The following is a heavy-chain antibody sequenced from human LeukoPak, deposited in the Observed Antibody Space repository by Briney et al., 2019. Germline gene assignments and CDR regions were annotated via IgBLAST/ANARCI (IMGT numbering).Heavy chain of an antibody. CDR1: GFTFSSYS. Sequence: GGSLRLSCAASGFTFSSYSMNWVRRAPGKGLEWVSSISSSSSYIYYADSVKGRFTISRDNAKNSLYLQMNSLRAEDTAVYYCASALAGYCSGGSCYLARWGQGTLVTVSS. CDR2: ISSSSSYI. D-gene: IGHD2-15*01. CDR3: ASALAGYCSGGSCYLAR. J-gene: IGHJ4*02. V-gene: IGHV3-21*01.